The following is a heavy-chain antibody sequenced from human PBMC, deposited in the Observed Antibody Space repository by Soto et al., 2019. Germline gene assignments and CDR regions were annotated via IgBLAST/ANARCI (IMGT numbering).Heavy chain of an antibody. V-gene: IGHV4-39*01. Sequence: SDTLSRTCTVSSGSISSTSYYWAWIRQPPGKLLEWIGAIYYDGTTYYTESLKSRVSISVDTSKNQFSLKLNSVTAADTAVYFCARQGRNTKIVLVKHYAADFWGQGTAVTVSS. CDR2: IYYDGTT. D-gene: IGHD3-22*01. CDR1: SGSISSTSYY. J-gene: IGHJ6*02. CDR3: ARQGRNTKIVLVKHYAADF.